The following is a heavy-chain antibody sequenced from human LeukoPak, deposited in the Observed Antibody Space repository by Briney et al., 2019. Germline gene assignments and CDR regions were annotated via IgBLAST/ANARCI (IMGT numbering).Heavy chain of an antibody. CDR1: GYTLTELS. D-gene: IGHD3-10*01. V-gene: IGHV1-2*02. Sequence: ASVKVSCKVSGYTLTELSMHWVRQAPGKGLECMGWIYPNNGDTAYAQKFQGRVAMTRDTSISTAYMELRSLRPDDTAVYYCARDGPAQMVDFDYWGQGTLVTVSS. J-gene: IGHJ4*02. CDR3: ARDGPAQMVDFDY. CDR2: IYPNNGDT.